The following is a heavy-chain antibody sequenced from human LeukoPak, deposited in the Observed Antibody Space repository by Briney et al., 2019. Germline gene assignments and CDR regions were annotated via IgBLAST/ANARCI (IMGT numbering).Heavy chain of an antibody. CDR2: ISGSGDNT. J-gene: IGHJ6*02. Sequence: GGSLRLSCAASGLIFSDYSMNWVRQAPGKGLEWVSTISGSGDNTYYTDSVKGRFTISRDNSKNTLYLQMNSLRVEDTAVYYCATRQYSSGYYGMDVWGQGTTVTVSS. CDR1: GLIFSDYS. CDR3: ATRQYSSGYYGMDV. V-gene: IGHV3-23*01. D-gene: IGHD6-19*01.